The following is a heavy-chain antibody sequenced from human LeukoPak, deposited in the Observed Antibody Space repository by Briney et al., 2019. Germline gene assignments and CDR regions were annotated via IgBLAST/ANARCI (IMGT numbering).Heavy chain of an antibody. V-gene: IGHV4-59*01. CDR1: GGSISSYY. D-gene: IGHD3-10*01. J-gene: IGHJ3*02. CDR3: AQEGRRGAFDI. CDR2: LYYSGST. Sequence: SETLSLTCTVSGGSISSYYWSWFRKPPGKGLEWIGYLYYSGSTNYNPSLKSRVTISVDASKNQFSLKLSSVTAADTAVYYCAQEGRRGAFDIWGQGTMVTVSS.